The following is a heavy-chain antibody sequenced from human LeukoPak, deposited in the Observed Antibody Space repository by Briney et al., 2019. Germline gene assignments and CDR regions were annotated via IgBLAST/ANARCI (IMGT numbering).Heavy chain of an antibody. Sequence: PGGSLRLSCAASGFTFSSYGMHWIRQAPGKGLEWVAFIRYDGSNKYYADSVKGRFTISRDNYKNTLYLQMNSLRAEDTAVYYCAKDTRSRGSSGWYYGYSDYWGQGTLVTVSS. CDR2: IRYDGSNK. J-gene: IGHJ4*02. V-gene: IGHV3-30*02. CDR3: AKDTRSRGSSGWYYGYSDY. D-gene: IGHD6-19*01. CDR1: GFTFSSYG.